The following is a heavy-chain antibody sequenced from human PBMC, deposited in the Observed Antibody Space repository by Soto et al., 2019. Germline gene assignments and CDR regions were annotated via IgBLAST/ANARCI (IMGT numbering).Heavy chain of an antibody. V-gene: IGHV4-59*01. CDR1: GGYISREY. J-gene: IGHJ5*02. CDR3: VKGGTSKFDP. D-gene: IGHD1-26*01. Sequence: QVQLQESGPGLVKPSETLSLTCTVSGGYISREYWSWIRQPPGKGLEWIGYIYYTGSTNYNPSLKGRVTISVDTSKNQFSLNLSSVTAADTAVYYCVKGGTSKFDPWGQGTLVTVSS. CDR2: IYYTGST.